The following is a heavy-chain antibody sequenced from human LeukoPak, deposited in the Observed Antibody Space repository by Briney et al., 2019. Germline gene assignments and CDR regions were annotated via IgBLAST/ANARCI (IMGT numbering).Heavy chain of an antibody. Sequence: SETLSLTCTVSGGSMNNFYWSWIRQPAGKGLEWIGRIHSGGTTNYNPSLRRRLTFSIDTSKKQFSLWLSSVTAADTAIYYCARDNPAGYSHEHYYYYYIDVWGKGTAVTVSS. CDR2: IHSGGTT. V-gene: IGHV4-4*07. J-gene: IGHJ6*03. CDR1: GGSMNNFY. CDR3: ARDNPAGYSHEHYYYYYIDV. D-gene: IGHD5-18*01.